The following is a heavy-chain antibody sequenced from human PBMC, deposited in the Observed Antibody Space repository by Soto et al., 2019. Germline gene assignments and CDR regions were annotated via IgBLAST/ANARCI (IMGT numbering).Heavy chain of an antibody. Sequence: PGGSLRLSCSASGFTFSYYAMGWVRQAPGKGLEWVSVLSDRGDTTYYADSVKGRFIISRDNAQNSLFLQMNTLRPEDTAMYYCARVAYWGPGTQVTVSS. V-gene: IGHV3-23*01. J-gene: IGHJ4*02. CDR3: ARVAY. CDR1: GFTFSYYA. CDR2: LSDRGDTT.